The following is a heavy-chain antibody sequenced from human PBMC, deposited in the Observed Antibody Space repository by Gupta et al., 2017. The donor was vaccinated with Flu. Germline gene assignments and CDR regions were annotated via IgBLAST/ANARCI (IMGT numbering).Heavy chain of an antibody. J-gene: IGHJ4*02. D-gene: IGHD3-22*01. CDR2: IWYDGSNK. V-gene: IGHV3-33*01. Sequence: QVQLVESGGGVVQPGRSLRLSCAASGFTFSSYGMHWVRPAPGKGLEWVAVIWYDGSNKYYADSVKGRFTISRDNSKNTLYLQMNSLRAEDTAVYYCARGLDSNYYDSSGYFDWGQGTLVTVSS. CDR3: ARGLDSNYYDSSGYFD. CDR1: GFTFSSYG.